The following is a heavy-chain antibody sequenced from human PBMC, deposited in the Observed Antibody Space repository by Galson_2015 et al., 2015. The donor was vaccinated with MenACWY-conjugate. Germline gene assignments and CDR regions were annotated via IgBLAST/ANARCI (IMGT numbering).Heavy chain of an antibody. J-gene: IGHJ5*02. Sequence: LSLTCTVSGGSINDYCWNWIRQPPGKGLEWIGYIYYSGSTNYNPSLKSRVTISMDTSKNQFSLKLSSVTAADTAVYYCAGDNSDYGHNWFDPWGQGTLVTVSS. CDR3: AGDNSDYGHNWFDP. CDR1: GGSINDYC. D-gene: IGHD4-17*01. V-gene: IGHV4-59*01. CDR2: IYYSGST.